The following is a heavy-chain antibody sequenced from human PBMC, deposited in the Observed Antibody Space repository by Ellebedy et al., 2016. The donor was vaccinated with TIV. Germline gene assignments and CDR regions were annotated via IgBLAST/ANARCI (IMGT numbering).Heavy chain of an antibody. V-gene: IGHV1-18*01. J-gene: IGHJ4*02. D-gene: IGHD2/OR15-2a*01. CDR1: GYTFTSYA. Sequence: ASVKVSCKASGYTFTSYAISWVRQAPGQGLEWMGWISAYNAHTNYVQKLQGRVTMTTDTSTSTAYMELRSLRSDDTAVYYCARGVPPEFFDYWGQGTLVTVSS. CDR3: ARGVPPEFFDY. CDR2: ISAYNAHT.